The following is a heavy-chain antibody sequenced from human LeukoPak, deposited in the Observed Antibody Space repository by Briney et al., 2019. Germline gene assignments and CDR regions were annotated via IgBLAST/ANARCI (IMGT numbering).Heavy chain of an antibody. Sequence: GGSLRLSCAASGFTFSSYSMNWVRQAPGKGLEWVSSISSTISYIYHADSVKGRFTISRDNAKNSLYLQMNSLRAEDTAVYYCARDPGGGNSGFDYWGQGTLVTVSS. CDR3: ARDPGGGNSGFDY. CDR2: ISSTISYI. J-gene: IGHJ4*02. CDR1: GFTFSSYS. V-gene: IGHV3-21*01. D-gene: IGHD4-23*01.